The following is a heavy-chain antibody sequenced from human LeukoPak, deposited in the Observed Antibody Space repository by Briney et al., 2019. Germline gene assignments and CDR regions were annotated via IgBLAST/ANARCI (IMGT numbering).Heavy chain of an antibody. Sequence: PGGSLRLSCAASGFTFSSYGMSWVRQAPGKGLEWVSAISGSGGSTYYADSVKGRFTISRDNSKNTLYLQMNSLRAEDTAVYYCAKSYYYGSGSPDAFDIWGQGTMVTVSS. CDR2: ISGSGGST. D-gene: IGHD3-10*01. CDR1: GFTFSSYG. J-gene: IGHJ3*02. CDR3: AKSYYYGSGSPDAFDI. V-gene: IGHV3-23*01.